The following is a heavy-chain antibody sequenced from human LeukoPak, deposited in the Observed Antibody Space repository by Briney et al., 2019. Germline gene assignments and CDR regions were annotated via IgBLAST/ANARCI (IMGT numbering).Heavy chain of an antibody. J-gene: IGHJ6*02. CDR3: AREEVYYYYYGMDV. V-gene: IGHV3-66*01. Sequence: GGSLRLSCAASGFTVSSNYMSWVRQAPGKGLEWVSVIYSGGSTYYADSVKGRFTISRDNSKNTLYLQMNSLGAEDTAVYYCAREEVYYYYYGMDVWGQGTTVTVSS. CDR1: GFTVSSNY. CDR2: IYSGGST.